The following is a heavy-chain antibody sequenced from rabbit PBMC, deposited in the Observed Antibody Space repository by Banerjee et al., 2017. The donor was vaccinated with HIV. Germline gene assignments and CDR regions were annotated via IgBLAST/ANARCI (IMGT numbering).Heavy chain of an antibody. V-gene: IGHV1S45*01. CDR3: ARDRYGDTDAASGYWDL. Sequence: QEQLVESGGGLVQPGGSLKLSCKASGFSFSNGYVMCWVRQAPGKGLEWIACINTISGDTVYATWAKGRFTISKASWTTVTLQMTSLTAADTATYFCARDRYGDTDAASGYWDLWGPGTLVTVS. CDR2: INTISGDT. CDR1: GFSFSNGYV. D-gene: IGHD8-1*01. J-gene: IGHJ4*01.